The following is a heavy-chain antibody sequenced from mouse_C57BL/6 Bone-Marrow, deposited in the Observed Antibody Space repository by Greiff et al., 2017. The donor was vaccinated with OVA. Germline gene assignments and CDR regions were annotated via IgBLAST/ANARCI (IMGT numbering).Heavy chain of an antibody. Sequence: VQLQQSGPELVKPGASVKISCKASGYSFTDYNMNWVKQSNGKSLEWIVVINPNYGTTSYNQKFKGKATLTVDQSSSTAYMQLNSLTSEDSAVYYCAFYYGSSYRYIDVWGTGTTVTVSS. CDR2: INPNYGTT. CDR3: AFYYGSSYRYIDV. J-gene: IGHJ1*03. CDR1: GYSFTDYN. V-gene: IGHV1-39*01. D-gene: IGHD1-1*01.